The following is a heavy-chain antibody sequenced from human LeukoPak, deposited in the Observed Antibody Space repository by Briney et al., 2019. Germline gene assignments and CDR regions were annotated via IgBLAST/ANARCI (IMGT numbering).Heavy chain of an antibody. J-gene: IGHJ4*02. Sequence: GGSLRLSCAASGFTFSSYAMSWVCQAPGKGLVWVSVIRCGGGSKYYADSVKGRFTISRDNSKNTLYLQMNSLRAEDTAVYYCDKCLFVYYSCRGSQLQPFDCRGQQTVLTHSS. V-gene: IGHV3-23*01. CDR3: DKCLFVYYSCRGSQLQPFDC. D-gene: IGHD3-22*01. CDR1: GFTFSSYA. CDR2: IRCGGGSK.